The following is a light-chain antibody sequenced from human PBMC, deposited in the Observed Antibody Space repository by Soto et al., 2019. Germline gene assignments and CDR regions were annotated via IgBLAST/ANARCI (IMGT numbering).Light chain of an antibody. J-gene: IGLJ3*02. Sequence: QSALTQPPSVSGSPGQSVTISCTGTSSDVGSYSRVSWYQQPPGTIPKLMMYEVSNRPSGVPDRFSGSKSGNTASLTITGLQAEDETDYYCSSYTSSSTVVFGGGTKLTVL. CDR2: EVS. V-gene: IGLV2-18*02. CDR3: SSYTSSSTVV. CDR1: SSDVGSYSR.